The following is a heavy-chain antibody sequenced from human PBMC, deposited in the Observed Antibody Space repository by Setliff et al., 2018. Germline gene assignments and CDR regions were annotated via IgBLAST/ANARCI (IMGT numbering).Heavy chain of an antibody. CDR1: GDSINSGDYY. V-gene: IGHV4-31*03. Sequence: SETLSLTCTVSGDSINSGDYYWHWIRQQPGKGPEWIGYIYYSGSTYYNPSLKSRVTISLDTSKNQFSLELSSVTAADTAVYYCARSRTIAVKGGVFAVWGRGTLVTVSS. CDR2: IYYSGST. J-gene: IGHJ2*01. CDR3: ARSRTIAVKGGVFAV. D-gene: IGHD6-19*01.